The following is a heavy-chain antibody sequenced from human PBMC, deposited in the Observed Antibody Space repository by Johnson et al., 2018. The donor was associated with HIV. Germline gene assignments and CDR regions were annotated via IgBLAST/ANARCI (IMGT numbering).Heavy chain of an antibody. J-gene: IGHJ3*02. Sequence: EVQLVESGGGLEQPGRSLRLSCEASGFTFDDYAMHWVRQAPGKGLEWVSGISWISGTIGYADSVKGRFTISRDNAKKSLYLQMNSLRAEDTALYYSAKDISPLYSSSDAFDIWGQGTMVTVSS. CDR1: GFTFDDYA. CDR3: AKDISPLYSSSDAFDI. D-gene: IGHD6-6*01. CDR2: ISWISGTI. V-gene: IGHV3-9*01.